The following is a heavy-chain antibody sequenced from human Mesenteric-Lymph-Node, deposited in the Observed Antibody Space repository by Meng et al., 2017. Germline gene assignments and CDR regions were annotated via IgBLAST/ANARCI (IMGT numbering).Heavy chain of an antibody. CDR3: AEGSGSYAVAY. V-gene: IGHV3-21*01. CDR1: GFTFSSYS. J-gene: IGHJ4*02. Sequence: EVQLVESGGGLVKPGGSLRLSCAASGFTFSSYSMNWCRQAPGKGLEWVSYISSNSYYISYADSVKGRFTISRDNAKNSVYLQMNSLRAEDTAVYYCAEGSGSYAVAYWGQGTLVTVSS. D-gene: IGHD1-26*01. CDR2: ISSNSYYI.